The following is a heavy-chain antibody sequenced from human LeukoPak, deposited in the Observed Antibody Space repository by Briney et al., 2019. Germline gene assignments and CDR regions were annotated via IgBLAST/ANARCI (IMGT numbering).Heavy chain of an antibody. Sequence: PGGSLGLSCAVSGFTFSSYWMHWVRQAPGKGLEWVSAISGSGGSTYYADSVKGRFTISRDNSKNTLFLQMNSLRAEDTAVYYCAKDRSCTGSSCNVGSWGQGTMVTVSS. J-gene: IGHJ3*01. D-gene: IGHD2-2*01. CDR2: ISGSGGST. V-gene: IGHV3-23*01. CDR1: GFTFSSYW. CDR3: AKDRSCTGSSCNVGS.